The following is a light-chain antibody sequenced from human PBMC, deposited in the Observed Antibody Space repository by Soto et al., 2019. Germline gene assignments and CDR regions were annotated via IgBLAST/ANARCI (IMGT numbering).Light chain of an antibody. CDR3: QTWGTGIVT. Sequence: QSVLTQSPSASAYPGASVKLTCTLSSGHTNYAIAWHQQQPEKGPRFLMKINSDGSHSKGDGVPDRFSGSSSGAERYFTISSLQSEDEADYYCQTWGTGIVTFGGGTKLTVL. CDR1: SGHTNYA. V-gene: IGLV4-69*01. CDR2: INSDGSH. J-gene: IGLJ2*01.